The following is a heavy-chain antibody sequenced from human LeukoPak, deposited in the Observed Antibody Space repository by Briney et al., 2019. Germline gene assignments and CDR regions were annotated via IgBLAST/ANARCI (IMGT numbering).Heavy chain of an antibody. CDR2: IYHSGST. CDR1: GGSISSGGYS. D-gene: IGHD6-13*01. Sequence: SETLSLTCAVSGGSISSGGYSWSWIRQPPGTGLEWIGYIYHSGSTYYNPSLKSRVTISVDRSKNQFSLKLSSVTAADTAVYYCARSGYSSSWRNATFDYWGQGTLVTVSS. J-gene: IGHJ4*02. CDR3: ARSGYSSSWRNATFDY. V-gene: IGHV4-30-2*01.